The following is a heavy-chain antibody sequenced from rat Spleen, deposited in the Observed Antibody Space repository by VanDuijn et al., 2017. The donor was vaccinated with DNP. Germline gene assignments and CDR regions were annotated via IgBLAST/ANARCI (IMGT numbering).Heavy chain of an antibody. CDR2: ISYDGGIT. J-gene: IGHJ2*01. D-gene: IGHD1-3*01. V-gene: IGHV5-20*01. CDR3: ARDLRSYDY. CDR1: GFTFSNYY. Sequence: EVQLVESGGGFVQPGRSLKLSCAASGFTFSNYYMAWVRQAPTKGLEWVAYISYDGGITNYGDSVKGRFTISRDNAKSSLYLEMNSLRSEDRATYYCARDLRSYDYWGQGVMVTVSS.